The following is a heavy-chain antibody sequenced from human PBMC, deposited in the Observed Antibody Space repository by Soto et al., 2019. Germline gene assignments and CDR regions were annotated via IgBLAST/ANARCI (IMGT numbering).Heavy chain of an antibody. CDR1: GFTFSSYG. V-gene: IGHV3-30*18. J-gene: IGHJ4*02. Sequence: QVQLVESGGGVVQPGRSLRLSCAASGFTFSSYGMHWVRQAPGKGLEWVAVISDDGSNKYYADSVKGRFTISRDNSKNTLYLQMNSLRAEDTAVYYCAKDRTVGYSYGNTNYYFDYWGQGTLVTVSS. CDR3: AKDRTVGYSYGNTNYYFDY. CDR2: ISDDGSNK. D-gene: IGHD5-18*01.